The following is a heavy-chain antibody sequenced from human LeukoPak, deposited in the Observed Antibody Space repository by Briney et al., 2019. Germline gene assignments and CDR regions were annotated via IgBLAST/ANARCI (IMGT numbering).Heavy chain of an antibody. Sequence: SETLSLTCTVSGASISSYYWSWIRQPAGKGLEWIGRIYTSGSTNYDPSLKSRVTMSVDTSKNQFSLKLSSVTAADTAVYFCALQGQSNSHLDFWGQGTLATVSS. CDR3: ALQGQSNSHLDF. D-gene: IGHD4-23*01. CDR2: IYTSGST. CDR1: GASISSYY. J-gene: IGHJ4*02. V-gene: IGHV4-4*07.